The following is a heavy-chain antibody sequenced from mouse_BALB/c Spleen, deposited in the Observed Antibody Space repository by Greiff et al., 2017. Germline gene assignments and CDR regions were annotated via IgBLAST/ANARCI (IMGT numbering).Heavy chain of an antibody. CDR3: ARRSGSYYDYDGFAY. Sequence: VQLQQSGPELVKPGASVKIPCKASGYTFTDYNMDWVKQSHGKSLEWIGDINPNNGGTIYNQKFKGKATLTVDKSSSTAYMELRSLTSEDTAVYYCARRSGSYYDYDGFAYWGQGTLVTVSA. D-gene: IGHD2-4*01. J-gene: IGHJ3*01. CDR2: INPNNGGT. V-gene: IGHV1-18*01. CDR1: GYTFTDYN.